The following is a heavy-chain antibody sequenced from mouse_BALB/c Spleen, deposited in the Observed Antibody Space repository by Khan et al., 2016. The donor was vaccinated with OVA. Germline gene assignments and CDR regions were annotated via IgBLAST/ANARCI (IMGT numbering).Heavy chain of an antibody. Sequence: QIQLVQSGPELKKPGETVKISCKASGYSFTNYGMNWVKQSPGKALKWMGWINTYTGEPTYADDFKGRFAFSLETSASTAYLQINNLKNEDTATYVCARPPYFSSTLDHWGQGTTLTVSS. V-gene: IGHV9-3-1*01. CDR1: GYSFTNYG. CDR3: ARPPYFSSTLDH. D-gene: IGHD2-10*01. CDR2: INTYTGEP. J-gene: IGHJ4*01.